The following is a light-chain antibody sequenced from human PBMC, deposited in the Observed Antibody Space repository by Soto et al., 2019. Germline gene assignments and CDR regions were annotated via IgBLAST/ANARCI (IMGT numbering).Light chain of an antibody. J-gene: IGKJ5*01. V-gene: IGKV3-20*01. Sequence: ETSLTQSPGTLSLSPGERATLSCRASQSVSSNYLAWYQQKPGQAPRLLIYRASSRATGIPDRFRGSGSGTDFTLTISSLEPEDFAVYYCQQYGNSPPETFGQGTRLEIK. CDR3: QQYGNSPPET. CDR1: QSVSSNY. CDR2: RAS.